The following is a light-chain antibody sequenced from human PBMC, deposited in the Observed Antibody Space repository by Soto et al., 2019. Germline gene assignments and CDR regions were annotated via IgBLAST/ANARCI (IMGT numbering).Light chain of an antibody. CDR2: KNN. CDR1: SSNIGSNY. CDR3: AVWDDCLRAHV. Sequence: QSVLTQPPSASGAPGQRVTISCSGSSSNIGSNYVYWYQQLPGTAPKLLIYKNNQRPSGVPDRFSGSKSGTSASLAISGLRSEDEADYYCAVWDDCLRAHVFGVGTSVT. V-gene: IGLV1-47*01. J-gene: IGLJ1*01.